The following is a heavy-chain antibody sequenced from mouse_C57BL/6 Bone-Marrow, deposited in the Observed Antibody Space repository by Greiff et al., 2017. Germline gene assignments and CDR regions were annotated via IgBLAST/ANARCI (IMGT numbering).Heavy chain of an antibody. J-gene: IGHJ3*01. D-gene: IGHD1-1*01. CDR2: ISNGGGST. CDR3: ARDYYGSSGWFAY. CDR1: GFTFSDYY. V-gene: IGHV5-12*01. Sequence: EVHLVESGGGLVQPGGSLKLSCAASGFTFSDYYMYWVRQTPEKRLEWVAYISNGGGSTYYPDTVKGRFTISRDNAKNTLYLQMSRLKSEDTAMYYCARDYYGSSGWFAYWGQGTLVTVSA.